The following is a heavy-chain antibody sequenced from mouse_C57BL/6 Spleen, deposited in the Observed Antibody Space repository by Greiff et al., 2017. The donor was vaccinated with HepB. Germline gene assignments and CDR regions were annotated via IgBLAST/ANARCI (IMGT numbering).Heavy chain of an antibody. CDR1: GYTFTSYW. CDR2: IHPNSGST. D-gene: IGHD1-1*01. J-gene: IGHJ2*01. CDR3: ARDLLITTVVALRDY. Sequence: VQLQQPGAELVKPGASVKLSCKASGYTFTSYWMHWVKQRPGQGLEWIGMIHPNSGSTNYNEKFKSKATLTVDKSSSTAYMQLSSLTSEDSAVYYCARDLLITTVVALRDYWGQGTTLTVSS. V-gene: IGHV1-64*01.